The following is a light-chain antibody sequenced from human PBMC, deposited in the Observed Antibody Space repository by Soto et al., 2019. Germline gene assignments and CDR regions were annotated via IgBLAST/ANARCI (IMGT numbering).Light chain of an antibody. CDR3: CSYTTSDTYV. Sequence: QSALTQPASVSGSPGQSITISCTGTSSDVGLYDYVSWYQHHPGKAPKLIIYEVSHRPSGVSDRFSGSKSGNTASLTISGLQAEDEADYYCCSYTTSDTYVFGPATKLTVL. CDR1: SSDVGLYDY. CDR2: EVS. J-gene: IGLJ1*01. V-gene: IGLV2-14*01.